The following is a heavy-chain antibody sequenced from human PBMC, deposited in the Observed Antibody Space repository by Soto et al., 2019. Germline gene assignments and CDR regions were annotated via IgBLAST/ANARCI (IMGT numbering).Heavy chain of an antibody. CDR2: IIPIFGTA. Sequence: SVKVSCKASGGPFSSYAISWVRQAPGQGLEWMGGIIPIFGTANYAQKFQGRVTITADKSTSTAYMELSSLRSEDTAVYYCARGPSPYSSSWYGNTVDYWGQGTLVTVSS. J-gene: IGHJ4*02. D-gene: IGHD6-13*01. V-gene: IGHV1-69*06. CDR1: GGPFSSYA. CDR3: ARGPSPYSSSWYGNTVDY.